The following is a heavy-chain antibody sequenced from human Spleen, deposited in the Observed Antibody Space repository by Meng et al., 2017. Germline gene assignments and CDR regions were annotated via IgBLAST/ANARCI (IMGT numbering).Heavy chain of an antibody. CDR2: INHSGST. Sequence: QEQRQQWGAGLLNLSATLSLPCVVSGGSCSDYYWSWIRQPPGKGLEWIGEINHSGSTNYNPSLESRATISVDTSQNNLSLKLSSVTAADSAVYYCARGPTTMAHDFDYWGQGTLVTVSS. CDR3: ARGPTTMAHDFDY. D-gene: IGHD4-11*01. J-gene: IGHJ4*02. V-gene: IGHV4-34*01. CDR1: GGSCSDYY.